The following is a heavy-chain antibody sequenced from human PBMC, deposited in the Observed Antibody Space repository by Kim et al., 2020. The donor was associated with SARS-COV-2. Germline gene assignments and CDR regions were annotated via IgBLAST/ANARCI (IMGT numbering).Heavy chain of an antibody. D-gene: IGHD6-19*01. J-gene: IGHJ4*02. V-gene: IGHV4-34*01. CDR2: INHSGST. CDR1: GGSFSGYY. Sequence: SETLSLTCAVYGGSFSGYYWSWIRQPPGKGLEWIGEINHSGSTNYNPSLKSRVTISVDTSKNQFSLKLSSVTAADTAVYYCARDPRIAVAGTFDYWGQGTLVTVSS. CDR3: ARDPRIAVAGTFDY.